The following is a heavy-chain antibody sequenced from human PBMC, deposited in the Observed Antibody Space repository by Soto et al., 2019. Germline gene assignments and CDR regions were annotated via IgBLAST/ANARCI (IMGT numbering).Heavy chain of an antibody. J-gene: IGHJ3*01. D-gene: IGHD1-26*01. CDR2: IFGGGRM. CDR1: GFANY. V-gene: IGHV3-53*01. Sequence: EAQVVESGGGLVQPGGSLRLSCATSGFANYLIWVRQAPGKGLECVSGIFGGGRMYYADSVKGGFITSKDNSNNMVYLQMNSLRAEDTAIYYCARPSGNNERAFDLWGRGTVVAVSS. CDR3: ARPSGNNERAFDL.